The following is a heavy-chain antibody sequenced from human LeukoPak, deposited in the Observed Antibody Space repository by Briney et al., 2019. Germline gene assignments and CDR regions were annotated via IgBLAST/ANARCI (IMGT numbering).Heavy chain of an antibody. J-gene: IGHJ4*02. V-gene: IGHV1-46*01. CDR1: GYTFISYY. CDR3: ARFAAVLLGFEEGCYFDS. D-gene: IGHD2/OR15-2a*01. Sequence: ASVKVSCKASGYTFISYYTHWVRQAPGQGLEWMGIINPSGGSTRYAQKFQGRVTMTRDTSTGTIYMELSSLRSEDTAVYYCARFAAVLLGFEEGCYFDSWGQGTLVTVSS. CDR2: INPSGGST.